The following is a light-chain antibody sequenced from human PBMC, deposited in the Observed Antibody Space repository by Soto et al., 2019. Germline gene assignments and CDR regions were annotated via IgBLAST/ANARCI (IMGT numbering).Light chain of an antibody. J-gene: IGKJ1*01. CDR1: QRISVSY. CDR2: STS. V-gene: IGKV3-20*01. Sequence: ELTQSPGTLSLSPGERATLSCRASQRISVSYLAWYQQQPGQAPRLLIYSTSIRATGIPDRFSGSGSGTDFTLTITKLEPGDFAVYYCQQYCGSSWTFGQGTKVDIK. CDR3: QQYCGSSWT.